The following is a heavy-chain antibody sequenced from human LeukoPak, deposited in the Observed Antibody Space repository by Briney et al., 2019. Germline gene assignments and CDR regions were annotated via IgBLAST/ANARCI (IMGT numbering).Heavy chain of an antibody. V-gene: IGHV4-38-2*01. Sequence: GSLRLSCAASGFTFSNAWMSWVRQPPKKGLEWVGSFFYGGSTYYNPSLKSRVTISVDTSENQLSLKLSSVTAADTAVFYCARGKYIDSGSYNVFDYWGQGTLATVSS. CDR3: ARGKYIDSGSYNVFDY. CDR1: GFTFSNAW. D-gene: IGHD3-10*01. CDR2: FFYGGST. J-gene: IGHJ4*02.